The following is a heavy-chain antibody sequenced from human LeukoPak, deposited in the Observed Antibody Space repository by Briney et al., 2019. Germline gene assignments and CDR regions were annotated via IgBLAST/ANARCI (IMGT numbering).Heavy chain of an antibody. CDR1: GFTFDDYA. CDR2: ISWNSASI. V-gene: IGHV3-9*01. J-gene: IGHJ6*02. Sequence: GGSLRLSCAASGFTFDDYAMHWVRQAPGKGLEWGSGISWNSASIDYADSVKGRFTISRDTAKNSLYLRRNSLRGEDTALYSCAKDIERYSYDPYYYYGMDVWGQGTTVTVSS. CDR3: AKDIERYSYDPYYYYGMDV. D-gene: IGHD5-18*01.